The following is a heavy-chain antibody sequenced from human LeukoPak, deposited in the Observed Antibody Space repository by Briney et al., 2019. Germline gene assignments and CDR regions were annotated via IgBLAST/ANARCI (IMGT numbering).Heavy chain of an antibody. CDR1: GGTFSSYA. D-gene: IGHD5-18*01. J-gene: IGHJ4*02. Sequence: SVKVSCKASGGTFSSYAISWVRQAPGQGLEWMGGIIPIFGTANYAQKFQGRVTITADESTSTAYMELSSLRSGDTAVYYCARVGYSYGYVGAFDYWGQGTLVTVSS. CDR3: ARVGYSYGYVGAFDY. CDR2: IIPIFGTA. V-gene: IGHV1-69*13.